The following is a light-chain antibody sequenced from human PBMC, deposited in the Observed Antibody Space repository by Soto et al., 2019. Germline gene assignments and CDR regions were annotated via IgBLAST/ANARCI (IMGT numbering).Light chain of an antibody. CDR1: QDIKNY. Sequence: DIHVSLSPSSLPASVGDRVSITCQASQDIKNYLNLYQQKSGKAPKLLIYDASDLETGVPSRFSGSGSGTDFTFTINSLQPEDIATYYCQQYDNLPLTFGGGTKVDIK. CDR3: QQYDNLPLT. V-gene: IGKV1-33*01. J-gene: IGKJ4*01. CDR2: DAS.